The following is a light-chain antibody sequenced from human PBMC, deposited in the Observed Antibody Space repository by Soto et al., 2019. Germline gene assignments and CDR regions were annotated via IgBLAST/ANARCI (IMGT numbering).Light chain of an antibody. CDR3: QSYDSSLSTAV. V-gene: IGLV1-40*01. J-gene: IGLJ2*01. CDR1: SSNIGAGYD. CDR2: GNS. Sequence: QSVLTQPPSVSGAPGQRVTISCTGSSSNIGAGYDVNWYQQLPGTAPKVLIYGNSNRPSGVPDRFSGSKSGASASLAITGLQAEDEADYDCQSYDSSLSTAVFGGGTKLTVL.